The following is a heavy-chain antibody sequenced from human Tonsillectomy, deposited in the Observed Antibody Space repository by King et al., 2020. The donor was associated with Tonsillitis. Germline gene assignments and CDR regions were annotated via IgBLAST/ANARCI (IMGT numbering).Heavy chain of an antibody. Sequence: VQLVESGGGLVQPGGSLRLSCAASGFSLSNYAMSWVRQAPGKGLEWVSVINSVGGRTYYTDSVKGRFTISRDNTVKTLYLELSSLAADDTAVYYSAKDAIGELFTRMDVWGQGTTVTVSS. V-gene: IGHV3-23*04. CDR1: GFSLSNYA. D-gene: IGHD1-26*01. CDR3: AKDAIGELFTRMDV. CDR2: INSVGGRT. J-gene: IGHJ6*02.